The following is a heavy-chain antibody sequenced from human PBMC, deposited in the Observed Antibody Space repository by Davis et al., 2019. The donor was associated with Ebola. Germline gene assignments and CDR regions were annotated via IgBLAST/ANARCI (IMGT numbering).Heavy chain of an antibody. CDR1: GDSVSDYF. CDR3: ARSGTAVAGNGGFDY. CDR2: TGHSGYT. V-gene: IGHV4-34*01. Sequence: SETLSLTCAVYGDSVSDYFWSWIRQPPGQGLEWIGETGHSGYTNYSPSLMSRVTMSVDSSKNQFSLQLNSVTPEDTAVYYCARSGTAVAGNGGFDYWGQGTLVTVSS. D-gene: IGHD6-19*01. J-gene: IGHJ4*02.